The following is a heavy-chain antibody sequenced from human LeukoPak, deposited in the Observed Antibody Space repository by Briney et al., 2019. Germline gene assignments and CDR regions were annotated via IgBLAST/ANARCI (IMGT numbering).Heavy chain of an antibody. CDR2: ISGSGGST. Sequence: GGSLRLSCAASGFTFDDYAMHWVRQAPGKGLEWVSAISGSGGSTYYADSVKGRFTISRDNSKNTLYLQMNSLRAEDTAVYYCAKFIRPVAGYDAFDIWGQGTMVTVSS. V-gene: IGHV3-23*01. CDR1: GFTFDDYA. CDR3: AKFIRPVAGYDAFDI. J-gene: IGHJ3*02. D-gene: IGHD6-25*01.